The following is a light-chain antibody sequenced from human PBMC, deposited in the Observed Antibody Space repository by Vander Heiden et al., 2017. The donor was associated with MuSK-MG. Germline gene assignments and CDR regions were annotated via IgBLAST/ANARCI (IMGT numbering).Light chain of an antibody. CDR1: KLGDKY. CDR2: QDS. Sequence: SYELTQPPSVSVSPGQTASITCSGDKLGDKYACLYQQKPGQSPVLVIYQDSKRPSGIPERFSGSNSGTTATLTISGTQAMDEDYYYCQAWDSSTVVFGGGTKLTVL. CDR3: QAWDSSTVV. J-gene: IGLJ2*01. V-gene: IGLV3-1*01.